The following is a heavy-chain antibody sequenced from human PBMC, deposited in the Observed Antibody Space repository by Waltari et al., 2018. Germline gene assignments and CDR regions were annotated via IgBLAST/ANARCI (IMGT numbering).Heavy chain of an antibody. J-gene: IGHJ4*02. V-gene: IGHV3-7*01. CDR1: GFTFSRYW. D-gene: IGHD2-8*01. Sequence: EVQLVESGGGLVQPGGSLRLSCEASGFTFSRYWMSWVRQAPGKGLEWVANIKQDGSEKYYVDSVKGRFTISRDNAKNSLYLQMNSLRAEDTAVYYCARDNDYIDYWGQGTLVTVSS. CDR2: IKQDGSEK. CDR3: ARDNDYIDY.